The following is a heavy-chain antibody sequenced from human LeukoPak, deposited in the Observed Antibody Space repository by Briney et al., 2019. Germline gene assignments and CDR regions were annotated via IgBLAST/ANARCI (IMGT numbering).Heavy chain of an antibody. D-gene: IGHD6-13*01. Sequence: PGGSLRLSCAASGFTFSGSSIHWVRQASGKGLEWVGLIRTKANTYATAYAASVTGRFTISRDDSKTTSYLQMSSLKTEDTALYFCTTSYSGNSWYDWFGPWGQGTLVTVSS. V-gene: IGHV3-73*01. CDR3: TTSYSGNSWYDWFGP. CDR2: IRTKANTYAT. J-gene: IGHJ5*02. CDR1: GFTFSGSS.